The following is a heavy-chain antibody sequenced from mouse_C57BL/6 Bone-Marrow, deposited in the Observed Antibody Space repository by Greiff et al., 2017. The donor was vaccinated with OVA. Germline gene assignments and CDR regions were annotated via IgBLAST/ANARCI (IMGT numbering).Heavy chain of an antibody. CDR3: ARSVLCYFDY. J-gene: IGHJ2*01. CDR1: GYAFSSSW. V-gene: IGHV1-82*01. CDR2: IYPGDGDT. Sequence: QVQLQQSGPELVKPGASVKISCKASGYAFSSSWMNWVKQRPGKGLEWIGRIYPGDGDTNYNGKFKGKATLTADKSSSTAYMQPSSLTSEDSAIYFCARSVLCYFDYWGPGTTLTVSS.